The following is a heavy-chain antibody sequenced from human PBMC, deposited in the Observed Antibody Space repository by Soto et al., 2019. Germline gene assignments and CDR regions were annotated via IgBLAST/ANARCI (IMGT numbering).Heavy chain of an antibody. CDR1: GFAFSTYP. J-gene: IGHJ4*02. D-gene: IGHD3-16*02. V-gene: IGHV3-23*01. CDR3: ANYIWGSYHRG. Sequence: EVQLLESGGGLVQPGGSLRLSCAASGFAFSTYPMSWVRQAPGKGLEWVSAISGSGDSTYYADSVKGRFTISRDNSKNTVYVQMNSLRGEDTAVYYCANYIWGSYHRGWGQGTLVTVSS. CDR2: ISGSGDST.